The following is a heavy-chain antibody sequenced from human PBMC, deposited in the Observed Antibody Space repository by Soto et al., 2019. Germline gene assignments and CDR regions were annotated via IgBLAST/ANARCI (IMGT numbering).Heavy chain of an antibody. J-gene: IGHJ4*02. Sequence: SLRLSCAASGFTFSSYGMHWVRQAPGKGLEWVAVIWYDGSNKYYADSVKGRFTVSRDGSKNTLYLQMSSLRAEDTALYYCAKGRGGSGSLTPRVDFWGQGTLVTVSS. CDR2: IWYDGSNK. D-gene: IGHD3-10*01. V-gene: IGHV3-33*06. CDR1: GFTFSSYG. CDR3: AKGRGGSGSLTPRVDF.